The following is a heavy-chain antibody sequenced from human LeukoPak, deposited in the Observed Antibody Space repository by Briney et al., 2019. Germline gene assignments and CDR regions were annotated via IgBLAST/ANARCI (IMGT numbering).Heavy chain of an antibody. CDR1: GFTFDNYG. D-gene: IGHD2-2*01. J-gene: IGHJ4*02. CDR2: IHWNGGST. CDR3: ARDSCSSTSCRGFY. Sequence: PGGSLRLSCAASGFTFDNYGMSWGRQAPRKGLEWVSGIHWNGGSTGYADSVKGRFTISRENAKNSLYLQMNSLRAEGTALYYCARDSCSSTSCRGFYSGQGALVTVSS. V-gene: IGHV3-20*04.